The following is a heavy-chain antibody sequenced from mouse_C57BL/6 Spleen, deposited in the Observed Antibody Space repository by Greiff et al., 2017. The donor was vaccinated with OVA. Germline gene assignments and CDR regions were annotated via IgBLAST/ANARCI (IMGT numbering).Heavy chain of an antibody. J-gene: IGHJ1*03. CDR3: ARGVSNWYFDV. Sequence: QVQLQQSGAELVRPGSSVKLSCKASGYTFTSYWMAWVKQRPGQGLEWIGNIYPSDSETHYTQKFKDKATLTVDKSSRTAYMQLSSLTSEDSAVYYCARGVSNWYFDVWGTGTTVTVSS. CDR1: GYTFTSYW. V-gene: IGHV1-61*01. D-gene: IGHD1-1*01. CDR2: IYPSDSET.